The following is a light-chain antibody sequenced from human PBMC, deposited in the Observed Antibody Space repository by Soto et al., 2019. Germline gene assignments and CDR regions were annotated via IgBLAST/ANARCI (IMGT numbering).Light chain of an antibody. J-gene: IGKJ4*01. CDR2: GAS. CDR1: QSVSSSC. CDR3: QQTRSYPST. V-gene: IGKV3-20*01. Sequence: EIVLTQSPATLSLSPGERATLSCRASQSVSSSCLAWYQRKPGQAPRLLIYGASSRATGIPDRFSGSGSGTDFTLTISRLEPEDFATYYCQQTRSYPSTFGGGTKVDIK.